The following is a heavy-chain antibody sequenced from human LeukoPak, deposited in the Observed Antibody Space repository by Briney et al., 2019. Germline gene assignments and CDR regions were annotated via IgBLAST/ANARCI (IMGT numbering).Heavy chain of an antibody. Sequence: GGSLRLSCVASGFTFTTYSLNWVRQAPGKGLEWVSSISSTSSYIYYADSVKGRFTLSRDNAKNSIYLQMDSLRAEDTAVYYCARDSGMYYDSSGYDYWGQGTLVTVSS. J-gene: IGHJ4*02. V-gene: IGHV3-21*01. CDR1: GFTFTTYS. CDR2: ISSTSSYI. D-gene: IGHD3-22*01. CDR3: ARDSGMYYDSSGYDY.